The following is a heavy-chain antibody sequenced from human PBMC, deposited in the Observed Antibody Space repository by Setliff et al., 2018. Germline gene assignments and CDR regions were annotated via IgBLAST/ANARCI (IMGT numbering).Heavy chain of an antibody. V-gene: IGHV4-4*07. D-gene: IGHD3-10*01. CDR1: GDSISTYY. Sequence: PSETLSLTCTVSGDSISTYYWSWIRRPAGKGLEWIGRVFVDGSTNYNPSLKSRVTISADTSKNQFSLKLKSVTAADTAVYYCARAPGRNIRGDYWGQGALVTVSS. CDR3: ARAPGRNIRGDY. J-gene: IGHJ4*02. CDR2: VFVDGST.